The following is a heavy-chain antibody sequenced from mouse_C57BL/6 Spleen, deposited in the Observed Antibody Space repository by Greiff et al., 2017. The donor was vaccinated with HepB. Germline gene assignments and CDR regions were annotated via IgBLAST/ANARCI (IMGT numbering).Heavy chain of an antibody. CDR3: ARGDYGSSLYAMDY. J-gene: IGHJ4*01. V-gene: IGHV1-39*01. D-gene: IGHD1-1*01. CDR2: INPNDGTT. Sequence: EVQLQQAGPELVKPGASVKISCKASGYSFTDYNMNWVKQSNGKSLEWMGVINPNDGTTSYNQKFKGKATLTVDQSSSTAYMQLNSLTSEDAAVYYCARGDYGSSLYAMDYWGQGTSVTVSS. CDR1: GYSFTDYN.